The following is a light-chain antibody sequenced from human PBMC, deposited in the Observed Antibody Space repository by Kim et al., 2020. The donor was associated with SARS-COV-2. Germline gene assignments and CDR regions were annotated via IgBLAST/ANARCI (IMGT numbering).Light chain of an antibody. CDR1: SSAIGGNDNY. V-gene: IGLV2-8*01. J-gene: IGLJ3*02. CDR3: SSYAGSDNLV. CDR2: EVS. Sequence: QSVTISCTGTSSAIGGNDNYVSWYQQHPGKAPKLIIFEVSQRPSGVPDRFSGSKSGNTASLTVSGLQAEDESDYYCSSYAGSDNLVFGGGTQLTVL.